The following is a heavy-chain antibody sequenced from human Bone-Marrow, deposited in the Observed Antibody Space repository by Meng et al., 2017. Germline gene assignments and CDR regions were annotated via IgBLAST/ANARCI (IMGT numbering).Heavy chain of an antibody. D-gene: IGHD6-13*01. V-gene: IGHV3-15*01. CDR2: IKRNSDGGTI. J-gene: IGHJ4*02. CDR3: ATGAAAADH. Sequence: GESLKISCVASGLSFTDAWMSWVRQAPGKGLEWVGRIKRNSDGGTIDYAAPVKGRFTISRDDPKNTLYLQMDSLITEDTAVYFCATGAAAADHWGQGTLVTVSS. CDR1: GLSFTDAW.